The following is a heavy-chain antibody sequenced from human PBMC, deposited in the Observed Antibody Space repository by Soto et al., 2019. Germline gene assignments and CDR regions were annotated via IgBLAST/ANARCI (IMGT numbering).Heavy chain of an antibody. D-gene: IGHD3-10*01. Sequence: QVQLVQSGAEVKRPGSSVKVSCKASGDTFSFCSINWVRQAPGLGLEWMGRVNPILSMSNYAQRFQGRVTMTADKSTSTAYMELSGLRSEDTAMYYCATSYGTGYRAFDYWGQGALVTVSS. V-gene: IGHV1-69*04. CDR2: VNPILSMS. J-gene: IGHJ4*02. CDR3: ATSYGTGYRAFDY. CDR1: GDTFSFCS.